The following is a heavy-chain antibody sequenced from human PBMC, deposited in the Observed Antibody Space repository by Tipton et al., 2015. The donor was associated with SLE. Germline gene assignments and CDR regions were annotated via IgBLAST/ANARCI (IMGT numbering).Heavy chain of an antibody. V-gene: IGHV3-23*01. CDR2: ISGSGGST. J-gene: IGHJ4*02. Sequence: SLRLSCAASGFTFSSYAMSWVRQAPGKGLEWVSAISGSGGSTYYADSVKGRFTISRDNSKKTLCLQMNSLRAEDTAVYYCAKSGPLRFLEWFPFDYWGQGTLVTVSS. CDR1: GFTFSSYA. CDR3: AKSGPLRFLEWFPFDY. D-gene: IGHD3-3*01.